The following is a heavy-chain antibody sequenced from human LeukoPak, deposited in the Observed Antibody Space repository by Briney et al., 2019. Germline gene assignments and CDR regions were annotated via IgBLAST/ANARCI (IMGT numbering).Heavy chain of an antibody. Sequence: PSETLSLTCTVSGGSMSSYYWSWIRQPPGKGLEWIGYIYYSGSTNYNPSLKSRVTISVDTSKNQFSLKLSSVTAADTAVYYCARAPYSGYDFLLAFDIWGQGTMVTVSS. J-gene: IGHJ3*02. D-gene: IGHD5-12*01. CDR1: GGSMSSYY. CDR2: IYYSGST. V-gene: IGHV4-59*01. CDR3: ARAPYSGYDFLLAFDI.